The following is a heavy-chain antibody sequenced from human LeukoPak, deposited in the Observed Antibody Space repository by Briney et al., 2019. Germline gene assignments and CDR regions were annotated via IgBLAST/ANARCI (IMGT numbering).Heavy chain of an antibody. J-gene: IGHJ4*02. CDR1: GFTFSNAW. CDR3: ASSGVSPPYY. Sequence: GGSLRLSCAASGFTFSNAWMHWVRQAPGKGLEWVSSISSSSSYIYYADSVKGRFTISRDNAKNSLYLQMNSLRAEDTAVYYCASSGVSPPYYWGQGTLVTVSS. CDR2: ISSSSSYI. V-gene: IGHV3-21*01.